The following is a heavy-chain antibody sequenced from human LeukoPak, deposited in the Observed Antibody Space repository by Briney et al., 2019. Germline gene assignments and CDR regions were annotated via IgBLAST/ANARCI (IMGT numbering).Heavy chain of an antibody. J-gene: IGHJ6*03. D-gene: IGHD1-20*01. CDR3: AKDGIPGTTFYYYYMDV. Sequence: ASVKVSRKASGYTFTGYYMHWVRQAPGQGLEWMGWINPNSGGTNYAQKFQGRVTRTRDTSISTAYMELSRLRSDDTAVYYCAKDGIPGTTFYYYYMDVWGKGTTVTVSS. CDR2: INPNSGGT. CDR1: GYTFTGYY. V-gene: IGHV1-2*02.